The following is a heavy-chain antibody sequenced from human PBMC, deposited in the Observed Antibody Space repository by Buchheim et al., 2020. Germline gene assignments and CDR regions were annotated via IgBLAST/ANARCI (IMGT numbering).Heavy chain of an antibody. Sequence: EVQLVESGGGLVQPGGSLRLSCAASGLSFSDYSMNWVRQAPGEGLEWLSYITGGSRTIYYADSVKGQFTVSRDNAKNSLYLQMNSLRAEDTAVYYCASSSGYLDYWGQGT. J-gene: IGHJ4*02. D-gene: IGHD3-3*01. CDR2: ITGGSRTI. CDR1: GLSFSDYS. CDR3: ASSSGYLDY. V-gene: IGHV3-48*01.